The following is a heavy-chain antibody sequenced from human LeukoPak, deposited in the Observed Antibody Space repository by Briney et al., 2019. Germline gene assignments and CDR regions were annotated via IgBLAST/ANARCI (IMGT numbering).Heavy chain of an antibody. D-gene: IGHD3-22*01. CDR1: GFTFSSYE. CDR2: ISSSGSTI. CDR3: AKPGEYYYDSSGYSYFDY. Sequence: GGSLRLSCAASGFTFSSYEMNWVRQAPGKGLEWVSYISSSGSTIYYADSVKGRFTISRDNSKNTLYLQMNSLRAEDTAVCYCAKPGEYYYDSSGYSYFDYWGQGTLVTVSS. V-gene: IGHV3-48*03. J-gene: IGHJ4*02.